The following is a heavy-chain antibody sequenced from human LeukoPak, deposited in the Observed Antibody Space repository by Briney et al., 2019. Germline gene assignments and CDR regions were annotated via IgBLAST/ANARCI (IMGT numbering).Heavy chain of an antibody. CDR1: GFTFSSYA. CDR2: ISGSGGST. Sequence: TGGSLRLSCAASGFTFSSYAMSWVRQAPGKGLEWVSAISGSGGSTYYADSVKGRFTISRDNSKNTLYLQMNSLRAEDTAVYYCAKSIGGVVVAAADYWGQGTLVTVSS. V-gene: IGHV3-23*01. D-gene: IGHD2-15*01. CDR3: AKSIGGVVVAAADY. J-gene: IGHJ4*02.